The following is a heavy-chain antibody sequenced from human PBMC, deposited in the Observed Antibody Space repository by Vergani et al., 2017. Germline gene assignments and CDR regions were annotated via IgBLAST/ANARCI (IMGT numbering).Heavy chain of an antibody. J-gene: IGHJ4*02. CDR1: GFSFRGHG. CDR3: AKYLSSNTAWPHVDS. V-gene: IGHV3-30*18. Sequence: QVHLVESGGGVVQPGRSLTLSCVASGFSFRGHGMHWVRQAPGKGLEWVAMISYDGDRRDYGDFAKGRFTISRDSSKTVYLQMNSLRVEDTAMYFCAKYLSSNTAWPHVDSRGEGTLVTVSS. CDR2: ISYDGDRR. D-gene: IGHD4-17*01.